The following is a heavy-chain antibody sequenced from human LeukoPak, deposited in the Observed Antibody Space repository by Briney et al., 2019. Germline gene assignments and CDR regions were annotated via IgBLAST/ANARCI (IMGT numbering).Heavy chain of an antibody. CDR1: GFTFSNAW. CDR3: TTPFSGYDYGFDF. Sequence: GGSLRLSCAVSGFTFSNAWMSWVRQAPGKGLEWVGRIRSKTDGATADYAAPVKGRFSISRDDSKNTLYLQMNCLKTEDTAVYYCTTPFSGYDYGFDFWGQGTLVTVSS. J-gene: IGHJ4*02. CDR2: IRSKTDGATA. D-gene: IGHD5-12*01. V-gene: IGHV3-15*01.